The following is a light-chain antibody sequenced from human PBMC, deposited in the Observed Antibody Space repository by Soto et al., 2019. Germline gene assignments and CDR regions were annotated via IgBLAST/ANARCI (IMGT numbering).Light chain of an antibody. Sequence: NFMLTQPHSVSESPGKTVTISCTRSSGSIASNYVQWYQQRPGSSPTTVIYDDNQRPSGVPDRFSGSIDSSSNSASLTISGLKSEAGGNYYCQSFDSSNPVVFGGGTTVTVL. CDR3: QSFDSSNPVV. V-gene: IGLV6-57*01. CDR2: DDN. J-gene: IGLJ2*01. CDR1: SGSIASNY.